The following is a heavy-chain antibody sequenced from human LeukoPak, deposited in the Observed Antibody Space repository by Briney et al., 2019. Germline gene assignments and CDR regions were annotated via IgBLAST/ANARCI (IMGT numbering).Heavy chain of an antibody. Sequence: RSGGSLRLSCAASGFTFSSYAMSSVRQAPGKGLEWVSAISGSGGSTYYADSVKGRFTISRDNSKNTLYLQMNSLRAEDTAVYYCARDRGYSSGWETDYWGQGTLVTVSS. V-gene: IGHV3-23*01. D-gene: IGHD6-19*01. CDR3: ARDRGYSSGWETDY. CDR2: ISGSGGST. CDR1: GFTFSSYA. J-gene: IGHJ4*02.